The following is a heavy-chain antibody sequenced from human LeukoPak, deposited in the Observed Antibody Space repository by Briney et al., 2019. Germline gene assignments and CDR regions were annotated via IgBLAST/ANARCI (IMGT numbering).Heavy chain of an antibody. D-gene: IGHD2-15*01. CDR1: GGSISSGGYY. CDR2: IYYSGST. J-gene: IGHJ6*02. CDR3: ARVDIRSGGNYGIDV. Sequence: PSQTLSITCTVSGGSISSGGYYWSWIRQHPGKGLEWIGYIYYSGSTYYNPSLKSRVTISVDTSNNQFSLTLTSVTAADTAVFYCARVDIRSGGNYGIDVWGQGTTATVSS. V-gene: IGHV4-31*03.